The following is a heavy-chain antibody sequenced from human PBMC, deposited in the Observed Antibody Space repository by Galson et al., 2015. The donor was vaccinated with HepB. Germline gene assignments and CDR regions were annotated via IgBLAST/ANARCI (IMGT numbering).Heavy chain of an antibody. CDR3: ANGIKYYYDSSGYYSDDAFDI. CDR1: GLTFDDYA. Sequence: SLRLSCAASGLTFDDYAMHWVRQAPGKGLEWVSGISWNSGSTGYADSVKGRFTISRDNAKNFLYLQMNSLRAEDTALYYCANGIKYYYDSSGYYSDDAFDIWGQGTMVIVSS. V-gene: IGHV3-9*01. CDR2: ISWNSGST. D-gene: IGHD3-22*01. J-gene: IGHJ3*02.